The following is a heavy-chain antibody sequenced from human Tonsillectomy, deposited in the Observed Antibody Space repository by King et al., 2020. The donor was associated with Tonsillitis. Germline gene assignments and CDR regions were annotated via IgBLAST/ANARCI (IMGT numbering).Heavy chain of an antibody. CDR1: GFTFSSYA. CDR3: AKMRARFTVVRGVPDFYYYGMDV. J-gene: IGHJ6*02. D-gene: IGHD3-10*01. V-gene: IGHV3-23*04. CDR2: ISGSGGST. Sequence: VQLVESGGGLVQPGGSLRLSCAASGFTFSSYAMSWVRQAPGKGLERVSVISGSGGSTYYADSVKGRFTVSRDNSKNTLYLQMNSLRAEDTAVYYCAKMRARFTVVRGVPDFYYYGMDVWGQGTAVTVSS.